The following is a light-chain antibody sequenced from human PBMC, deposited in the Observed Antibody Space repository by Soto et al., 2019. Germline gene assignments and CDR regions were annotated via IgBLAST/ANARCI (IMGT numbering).Light chain of an antibody. CDR2: GAS. J-gene: IGKJ1*01. Sequence: EIVMTQSPATLSVSPGERATLSCRASQSVSSNLAWYQQKPGQAPRLLIYGASTRATGIPARFSVSGSGTDFTLTISSLQSEDFAVYYCQHHNNWPRSFGQGTKVEIK. V-gene: IGKV3D-15*01. CDR1: QSVSSN. CDR3: QHHNNWPRS.